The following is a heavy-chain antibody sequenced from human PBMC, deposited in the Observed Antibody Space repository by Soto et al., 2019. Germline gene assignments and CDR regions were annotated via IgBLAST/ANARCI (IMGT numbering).Heavy chain of an antibody. CDR2: THSGGST. V-gene: IGHV3-66*01. CDR3: GRASSCCDGSGSLVFDY. Sequence: GGSLRLSCAASGFTVSSNYMSWVRQAPGKGLEWVSVTHSGGSTDYADSVKGRFTISRDNSKNTLYLQMNSLRAEDTAVYYCGRASSCCDGSGSLVFDYRGQGSLVTVSS. CDR1: GFTVSSNY. D-gene: IGHD3-22*01. J-gene: IGHJ4*02.